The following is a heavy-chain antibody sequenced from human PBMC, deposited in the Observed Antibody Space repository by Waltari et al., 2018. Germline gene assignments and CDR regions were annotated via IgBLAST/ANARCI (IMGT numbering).Heavy chain of an antibody. CDR3: AREAAAAGFNYFDY. J-gene: IGHJ4*02. CDR1: GGTFSSYA. Sequence: QVQLVQSGAEVKKPGSSVKVSCTASGGTFSSYAISWVRPAPGQGLEWMGGIIPILGIANYAQKFQGRVKITADEATSTAYMELSSLRSEDTAVYYCAREAAAAGFNYFDYWGQGTLVTVSS. V-gene: IGHV1-69*04. D-gene: IGHD6-13*01. CDR2: IIPILGIA.